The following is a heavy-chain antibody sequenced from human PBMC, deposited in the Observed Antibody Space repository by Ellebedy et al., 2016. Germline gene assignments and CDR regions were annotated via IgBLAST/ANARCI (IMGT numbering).Heavy chain of an antibody. D-gene: IGHD6-13*01. CDR1: GYTFTSYT. V-gene: IGHV1-3*01. Sequence: ASVKVSCKASGYTFTSYTMHWVRQAPGQRLEWMGWINAGNGNAKYSQKFQGRVTITRDTSASTAYMELSSLRSEDTSVYYCARGVIGEQQLVPFDYWGQGTLVTVSS. CDR3: ARGVIGEQQLVPFDY. CDR2: INAGNGNA. J-gene: IGHJ4*02.